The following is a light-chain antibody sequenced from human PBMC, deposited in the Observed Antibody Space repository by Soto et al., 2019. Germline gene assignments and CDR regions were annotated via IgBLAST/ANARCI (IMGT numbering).Light chain of an antibody. CDR3: QQVKTYPRT. V-gene: IGKV1-9*01. CDR2: EES. J-gene: IGKJ4*01. CDR1: QAVPNN. Sequence: DIQLTQSPSFLSASVRDRVTITCRPSQAVPNNMAWYQQKPGKPPKLLIYEESTLHSGVPSRFSGRKSGTQFTLTINSLQPEDFATYYCQQVKTYPRTFGGGTKVDIK.